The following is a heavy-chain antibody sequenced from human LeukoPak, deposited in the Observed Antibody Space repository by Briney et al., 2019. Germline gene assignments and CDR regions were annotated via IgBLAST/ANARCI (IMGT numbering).Heavy chain of an antibody. CDR1: GYTFTSYY. CDR3: ARDPEANWAFLDY. CDR2: INPSGGST. J-gene: IGHJ4*02. D-gene: IGHD1-26*01. Sequence: ASVKVSCKASGYTFTSYYIHWVRQAPGQGLEWMGVINPSGGSTTYAQKFQGRVSMTRDTSTSTVYMDLSSLRSEDTAVYYCARDPEANWAFLDYWGQGTLVTVSS. V-gene: IGHV1-46*01.